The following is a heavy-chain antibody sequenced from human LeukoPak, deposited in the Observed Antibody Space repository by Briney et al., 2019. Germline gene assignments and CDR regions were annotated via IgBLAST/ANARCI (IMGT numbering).Heavy chain of an antibody. D-gene: IGHD4-17*01. CDR2: IKQDGSEN. CDR3: ANFYGDYNFFDY. V-gene: IGHV3-7*03. Sequence: GGSLRLSCAVSGFTLSNYWMSWVRQASGKGLEWVANIKQDGSENYYVDSVKGRFTISRDNSKNTLYLQMNSLRAEDTAVYYCANFYGDYNFFDYWGQGTLVTVSS. J-gene: IGHJ4*02. CDR1: GFTLSNYW.